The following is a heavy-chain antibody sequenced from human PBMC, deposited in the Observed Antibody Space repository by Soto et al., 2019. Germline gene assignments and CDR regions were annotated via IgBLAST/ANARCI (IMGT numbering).Heavy chain of an antibody. CDR1: GFTFSSYG. V-gene: IGHV3-21*01. CDR3: ARDTYCSINSCYPDPPYYYYGMDV. D-gene: IGHD2-2*01. CDR2: VSSSSSYI. J-gene: IGHJ6*02. Sequence: PGGSLRLSCAASGFTFSSYGMNWVRQAPGKGLEWVSSVSSSSSYIYYADSVKGRFTISRDNAKNSLYLQMNSLRAEDTAVYSCARDTYCSINSCYPDPPYYYYGMDVWGQGTTVTVSS.